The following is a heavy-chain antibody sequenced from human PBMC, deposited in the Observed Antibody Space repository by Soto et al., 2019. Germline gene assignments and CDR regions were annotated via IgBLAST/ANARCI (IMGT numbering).Heavy chain of an antibody. V-gene: IGHV3-33*01. CDR3: ARESHVGSGGQLTADY. D-gene: IGHD6-19*01. Sequence: PGGSLRLSCAASGFTFSSYGMHWVRQAPGKGLEWVAVIWYDGSNKYYAESVKGRFTISRDNSKNTLYLQMNSLRAEETAVYYCARESHVGSGGQLTADYWGQGTLVTVSS. CDR1: GFTFSSYG. J-gene: IGHJ4*02. CDR2: IWYDGSNK.